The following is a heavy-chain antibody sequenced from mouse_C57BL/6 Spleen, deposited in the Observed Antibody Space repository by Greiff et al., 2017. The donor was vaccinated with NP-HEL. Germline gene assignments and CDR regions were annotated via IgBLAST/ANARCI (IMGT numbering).Heavy chain of an antibody. V-gene: IGHV14-2*01. CDR2: IDPEDGDT. D-gene: IGHD1-1*01. CDR1: GFNIKDYY. Sequence: VQLQQSGAELVKPGASVKLSCTASGFNIKDYYMHWVKQRTEQGLEWIGRIDPEDGDTKYAPKFQGKATITADTSSNTAYMQLSSLTSEDTAVDYCDRSYYGSSYGCFAYWGQGTLVTVSA. CDR3: DRSYYGSSYGCFAY. J-gene: IGHJ3*01.